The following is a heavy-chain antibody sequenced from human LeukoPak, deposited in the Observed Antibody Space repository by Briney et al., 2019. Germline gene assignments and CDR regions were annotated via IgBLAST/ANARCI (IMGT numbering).Heavy chain of an antibody. CDR1: GFTFSSYW. CDR3: AREGEWELSHFDY. V-gene: IGHV3-7*01. D-gene: IGHD1-26*01. CDR2: IKQDGSEK. J-gene: IGHJ4*02. Sequence: GGSLSLSCAASGFTFSSYWMSWVRQAPGKGLGWVANIKQDGSEKYYVDSVKGRFTISRDNAKNSLYLQMNSLRAEATAVYYCAREGEWELSHFDYWGQGTLVTVSS.